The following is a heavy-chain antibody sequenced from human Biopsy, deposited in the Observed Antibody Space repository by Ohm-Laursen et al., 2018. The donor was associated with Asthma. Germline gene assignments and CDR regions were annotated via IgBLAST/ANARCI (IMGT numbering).Heavy chain of an antibody. Sequence: SVKVSCKISGYSLTDLSMHWVRQAPGQGLEWMGGHDHGEGGTVNARRFQGKVTMTEGTSTDTAYMELSSLSSDDTAVYYCASDFPKDYVRYNFQFWGQGTLVTVSS. J-gene: IGHJ4*02. CDR3: ASDFPKDYVRYNFQF. D-gene: IGHD4-17*01. CDR1: GYSLTDLS. CDR2: HDHGEGGT. V-gene: IGHV1-24*01.